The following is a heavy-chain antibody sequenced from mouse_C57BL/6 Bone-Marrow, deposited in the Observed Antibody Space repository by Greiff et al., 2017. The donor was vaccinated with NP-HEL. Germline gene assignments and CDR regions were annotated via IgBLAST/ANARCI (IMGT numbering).Heavy chain of an antibody. CDR2: IYPGSGNT. D-gene: IGHD1-1*01. V-gene: IGHV1-66*01. Sequence: QVQLQQSGPELVKPGASVKISCKASGYSFTSYYIHWVKQRPGQGLEWIGWIYPGSGNTKYNEQFTGKAPLTADTSSSTAYMQLSSLTSEDSAVYYCSRERDYGSSSWFAYWGQGTLVTVSA. CDR1: GYSFTSYY. CDR3: SRERDYGSSSWFAY. J-gene: IGHJ3*01.